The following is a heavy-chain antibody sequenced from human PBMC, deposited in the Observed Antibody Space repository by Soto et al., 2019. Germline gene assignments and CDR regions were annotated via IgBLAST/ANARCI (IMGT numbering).Heavy chain of an antibody. D-gene: IGHD3-3*01. J-gene: IGHJ6*02. CDR2: IWYDGTNK. V-gene: IGHV3-33*01. CDR1: GFSFSTYG. CDR3: ARDRCVLRVLDV. Sequence: QVQLVESGGGVVQPGRSLRLSCAASGFSFSTYGMHWVRQAPGKGLEWVAIIWYDGTNKYYADSVKGRFTISRDNSKNTLYQQMDSLRAEDTAVYYCARDRCVLRVLDVWGQGTTVTVSS.